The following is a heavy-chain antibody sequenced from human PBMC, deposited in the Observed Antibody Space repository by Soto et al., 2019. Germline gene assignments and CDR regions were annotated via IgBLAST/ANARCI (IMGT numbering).Heavy chain of an antibody. CDR1: GYTFTSYD. J-gene: IGHJ4*02. Sequence: QVQLLQSGAEVKKPGASVKVSCKASGYTFTSYDINWVRQATGQGLEWMGWMNPNSGNTCNAHKFQGRVTMTRNTSISTAYMELSSLRSEDTAVYYGARAPYYYIWVSSRSEYGGQGTLVTVSS. D-gene: IGHD3-16*02. CDR3: ARAPYYYIWVSSRSEY. V-gene: IGHV1-8*01. CDR2: MNPNSGNT.